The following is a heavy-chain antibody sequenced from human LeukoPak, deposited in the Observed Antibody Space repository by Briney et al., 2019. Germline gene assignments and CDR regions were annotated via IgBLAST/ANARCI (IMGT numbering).Heavy chain of an antibody. Sequence: GGSLRLSCAASGFNFDDYAMPWVRQAPGKGLEWVSGISWNSGNIGYADSVKGRFTISRDNAKDSLYLQMNSLRPEDMALYYCANLHGDYRDYWGQGTLVTVSS. V-gene: IGHV3-9*03. CDR2: ISWNSGNI. CDR1: GFNFDDYA. D-gene: IGHD4-17*01. J-gene: IGHJ4*02. CDR3: ANLHGDYRDY.